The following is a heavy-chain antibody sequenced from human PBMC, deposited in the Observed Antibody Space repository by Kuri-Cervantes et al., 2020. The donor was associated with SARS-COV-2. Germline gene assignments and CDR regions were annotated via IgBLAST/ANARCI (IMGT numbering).Heavy chain of an antibody. D-gene: IGHD4-17*01. CDR2: ISSSSSYI. J-gene: IGHJ3*02. CDR3: ARDTTGNDAFDI. CDR1: GFTFSNYA. Sequence: GESLKISCAASGFTFSNYAMNWVRQAPGKGLEWVSSISSSSSYIYYADSVKGRFTISRDNAKNSLYLQMNSLRAEDTAVYYCARDTTGNDAFDIWGQGTMVTVSS. V-gene: IGHV3-21*01.